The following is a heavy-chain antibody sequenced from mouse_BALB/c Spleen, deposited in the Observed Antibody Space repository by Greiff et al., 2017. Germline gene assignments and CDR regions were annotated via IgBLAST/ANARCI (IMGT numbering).Heavy chain of an antibody. D-gene: IGHD3-1*01. CDR2: ISYSGST. J-gene: IGHJ4*01. CDR3: ARGGGYYLAMDY. Sequence: DVKLQESGPGLVKPSQSLSLTCTVTGYSITSDYAWNWIRQFPGNKLEWMGYISYSGSTSYNPSLKSRISITRDTSKNQFFLKLNSVTTEDTATYYCARGGGYYLAMDYWGQGTSVTVSS. CDR1: GYSITSDYA. V-gene: IGHV3-2*02.